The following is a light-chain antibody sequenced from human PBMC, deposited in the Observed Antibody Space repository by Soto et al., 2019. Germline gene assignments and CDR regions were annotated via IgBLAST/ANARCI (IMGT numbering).Light chain of an antibody. J-gene: IGKJ2*01. CDR3: KQYNKGPTYT. CDR2: GAS. V-gene: IGKV3-15*01. CDR1: QSISSS. Sequence: EIVMTQSPATLSVSPGERATLSCRASQSISSSLAWYQQKPGQAPRLLIYGASTRATGIPARSRGSGSGTEFTLTISSLQSEDFAVYYCKQYNKGPTYTFGQGTKLEIK.